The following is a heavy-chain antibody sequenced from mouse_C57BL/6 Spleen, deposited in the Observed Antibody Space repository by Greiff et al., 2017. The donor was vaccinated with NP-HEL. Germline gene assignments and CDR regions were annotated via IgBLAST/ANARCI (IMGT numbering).Heavy chain of an antibody. V-gene: IGHV3-6*01. D-gene: IGHD2-3*01. CDR2: ISYDGSN. CDR3: ARARWFWFAY. CDR1: GYSITSGYY. Sequence: DVKLQESGPGLVKPSQSLSLTCSVTGYSITSGYYWNWIRQFPGNKLEWMGYISYDGSNNYNPSLKNRISITRDTSKNQFFLKLNSVTTEDTATYYCARARWFWFAYWGQGTLVTVSA. J-gene: IGHJ3*01.